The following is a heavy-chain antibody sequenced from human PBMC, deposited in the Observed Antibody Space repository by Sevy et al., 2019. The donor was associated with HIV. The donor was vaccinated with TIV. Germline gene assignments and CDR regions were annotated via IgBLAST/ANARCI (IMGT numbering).Heavy chain of an antibody. Sequence: GGSLRLSCAASGFTFDDYAMHWVRQAPGKGLEWVSGISWNSGSIGYADSVKGRFTNSRDNAKNSLYLQMNSPRAEDTALYSCVKDRSYGGNSFDFWGQGTLVTVSS. CDR3: VKDRSYGGNSFDF. V-gene: IGHV3-9*01. J-gene: IGHJ4*02. D-gene: IGHD4-17*01. CDR2: ISWNSGSI. CDR1: GFTFDDYA.